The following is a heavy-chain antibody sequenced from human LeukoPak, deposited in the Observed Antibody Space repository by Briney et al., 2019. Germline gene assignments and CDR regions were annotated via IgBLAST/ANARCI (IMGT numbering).Heavy chain of an antibody. Sequence: ASVKVSCKASGGTFSSYAISWVRQAPGQGLEWMGGIIPIFGTANYAQKFQGRVTITADESTSTAYMELSSLRSEDTAVYYCASGYYDSSGYYPGDYWGQGTLVTVSS. V-gene: IGHV1-69*01. CDR1: GGTFSSYA. J-gene: IGHJ4*02. CDR3: ASGYYDSSGYYPGDY. CDR2: IIPIFGTA. D-gene: IGHD3-22*01.